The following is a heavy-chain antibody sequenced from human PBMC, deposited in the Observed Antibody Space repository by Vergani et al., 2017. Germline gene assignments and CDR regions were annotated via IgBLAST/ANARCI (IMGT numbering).Heavy chain of an antibody. D-gene: IGHD2-21*01. Sequence: VQLVESGGGLVQPGGSLRLSCAASGFTFSSFAMSWVRQAPGKGLEWVSTNSGSGGSTYYADSVKGRFTISRDNSKNTLYLQMNSLRAEDTAVYYCADLYGDDGFSPFWGQGTLVTVSS. CDR3: ADLYGDDGFSPF. CDR2: NSGSGGST. CDR1: GFTFSSFA. J-gene: IGHJ4*02. V-gene: IGHV3-23*04.